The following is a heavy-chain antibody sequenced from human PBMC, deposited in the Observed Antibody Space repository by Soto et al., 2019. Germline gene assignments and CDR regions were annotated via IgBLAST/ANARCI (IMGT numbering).Heavy chain of an antibody. CDR1: GGSFSGYY. J-gene: IGHJ6*03. V-gene: IGHV4-34*01. CDR3: ARELEATMTGYYMDV. Sequence: SETLSLTCAVYGGSFSGYYWGWIRQPPGKGLEWIGEINHSGSTNYNPSLKSRVTISVDTSKNQFSLKLSSVTAADTAVYYCARELEATMTGYYMDVWGKGTTVTVSS. CDR2: INHSGST. D-gene: IGHD5-12*01.